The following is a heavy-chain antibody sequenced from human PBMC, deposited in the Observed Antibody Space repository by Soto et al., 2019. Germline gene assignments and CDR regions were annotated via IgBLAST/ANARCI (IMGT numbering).Heavy chain of an antibody. V-gene: IGHV3-23*01. D-gene: IGHD2-2*01. CDR3: AKDYCSSTSCYFDY. CDR2: ISGRGGST. CDR1: GFTFSSYA. J-gene: IGHJ4*02. Sequence: GGSLRLSCAASGFTFSSYAMSWVRQAPGKGLEWVSAISGRGGSTYYADSVKGRFTISRDNSKNTLYLQMNSLRAEDTAVYYCAKDYCSSTSCYFDYWGQGTLVTVSS.